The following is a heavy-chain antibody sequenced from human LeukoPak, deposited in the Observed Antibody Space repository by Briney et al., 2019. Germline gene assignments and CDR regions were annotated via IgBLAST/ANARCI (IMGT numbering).Heavy chain of an antibody. CDR1: GFTFSSYS. J-gene: IGHJ4*02. CDR3: ARDSAAVMPHFDF. D-gene: IGHD2-2*01. Sequence: GGSLRLSCAASGFTFSSYSMNWVRQAPGKGLEWVSSISRSSSYIYYADSVKGRFTISRDNAKNSLYLQMNSLRVEDTAVYYCARDSAAVMPHFDFWGQGTLVTVSS. CDR2: ISRSSSYI. V-gene: IGHV3-21*01.